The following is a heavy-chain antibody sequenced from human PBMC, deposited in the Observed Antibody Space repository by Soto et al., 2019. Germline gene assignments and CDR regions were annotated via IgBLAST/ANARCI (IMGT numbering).Heavy chain of an antibody. CDR3: ARDYFDSSDYTTNWFDP. Sequence: PSETLSLTCSVSGDSISNSRVYWAWIRQPPGEGLEWIGSIYHTGNAYYNPPLKSRVTIFVDTSKNQFSLKLTSVTAADTALYYCARDYFDSSDYTTNWFDPWGQGALVTVSS. V-gene: IGHV4-39*01. CDR1: GDSISNSRVY. J-gene: IGHJ5*02. D-gene: IGHD3-22*01. CDR2: IYHTGNA.